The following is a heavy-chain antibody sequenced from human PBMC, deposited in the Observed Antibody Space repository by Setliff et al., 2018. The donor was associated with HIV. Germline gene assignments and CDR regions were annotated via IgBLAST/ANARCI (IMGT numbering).Heavy chain of an antibody. V-gene: IGHV5-51*01. J-gene: IGHJ6*04. D-gene: IGHD3-9*01. CDR2: IFPLDSES. CDR1: EYFFRTSW. Sequence: PGESLKISCQGPEYFFRTSWIGWVRHLPGKGLEWVAVIFPLDSESRYNPSLEGHVTISVDKSINTAYLQWTSLRASDTAIYYCTRHPLQPEVSGYFYLMDVWGTGTTVTVSS. CDR3: TRHPLQPEVSGYFYLMDV.